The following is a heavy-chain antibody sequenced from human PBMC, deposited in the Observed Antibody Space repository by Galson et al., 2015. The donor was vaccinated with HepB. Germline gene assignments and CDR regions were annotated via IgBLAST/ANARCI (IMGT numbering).Heavy chain of an antibody. CDR1: GFTFSSYA. V-gene: IGHV3-30*04. CDR2: ISYDGSNK. D-gene: IGHD1-26*01. CDR3: ARVPYSGSYYDY. Sequence: SLRLSCAASGFTFSSYAMHWVRQAPGKGLEWVAVISYDGSNKYYADSVKGRFTISRDNSKNTLYLQMNSLRAEDTAVYYCARVPYSGSYYDYWGQGTLVTVSS. J-gene: IGHJ4*02.